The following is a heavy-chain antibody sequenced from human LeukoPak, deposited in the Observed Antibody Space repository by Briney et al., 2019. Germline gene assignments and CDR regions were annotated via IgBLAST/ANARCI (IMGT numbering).Heavy chain of an antibody. D-gene: IGHD3-22*01. CDR1: GGSFSGYY. J-gene: IGHJ5*02. V-gene: IGHV4-34*01. CDR2: INHSGST. CDR3: ARARDSSGYLGWFDP. Sequence: SETQSLTCAVYGGSFSGYYWSWIRQPPGKGLEWIGEINHSGSTNYNPSLKSRVTISVDTSKNQFSLKLSSVTAADTAVYYCARARDSSGYLGWFDPWGQGTLVTVSS.